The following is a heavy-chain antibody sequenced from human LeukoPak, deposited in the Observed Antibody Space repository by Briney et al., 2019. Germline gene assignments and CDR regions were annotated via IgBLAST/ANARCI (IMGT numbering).Heavy chain of an antibody. J-gene: IGHJ5*02. V-gene: IGHV1-69*01. CDR1: GGTFGSYA. D-gene: IGHD3-10*01. CDR3: ARGLPHYYGSRRPAYNSNWFDP. Sequence: SVKVSCKASGGTFGSYAISWVRQAPGQGLEWMGGIIPIFGTANYAQKFQGRVTITADESTSTAYMELSSLRSEDTAVYYCARGLPHYYGSRRPAYNSNWFDPWGQGTLVTVSS. CDR2: IIPIFGTA.